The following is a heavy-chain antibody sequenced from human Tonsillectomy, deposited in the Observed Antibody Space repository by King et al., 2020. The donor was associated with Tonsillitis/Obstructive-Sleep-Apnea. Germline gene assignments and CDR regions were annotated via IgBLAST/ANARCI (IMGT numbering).Heavy chain of an antibody. V-gene: IGHV3-11*05. CDR2: ISSSSSYT. CDR3: AGGGDFGGGYCLEMKNFDS. J-gene: IGHJ4*02. D-gene: IGHD3-3*01. CDR1: GFTFSDYY. Sequence: VQLVESGGGLVKPGGSLRLSCAASGFTFSDYYMSWIRQAPGKGLEWVSYISSSSSYTNYADSVKGRFTISRDNAKNSLYLQMNSLRAEDTAVYYCAGGGDFGGGYCLEMKNFDSWGQGTLFPVSP.